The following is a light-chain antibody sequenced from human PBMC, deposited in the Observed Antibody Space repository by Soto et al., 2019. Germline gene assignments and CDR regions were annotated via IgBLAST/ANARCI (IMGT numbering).Light chain of an antibody. CDR3: QQRSYGLT. V-gene: IGKV3-11*01. CDR1: QGVSGY. Sequence: EIVLTQSPATLSLSPGERATLSCRASQGVSGYLAWYQQKPGQAPRLLIYDASNRATGIPARFSGSGSGTDFTLTISSLEPEDFAVYYCQQRSYGLTFGPGTKVDIK. J-gene: IGKJ3*01. CDR2: DAS.